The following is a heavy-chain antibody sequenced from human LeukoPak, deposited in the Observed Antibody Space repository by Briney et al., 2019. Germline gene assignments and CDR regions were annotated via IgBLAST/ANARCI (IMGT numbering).Heavy chain of an antibody. CDR2: INPSGTST. CDR3: ARDQEAFDY. Sequence: ASVKVSCKASGYMFTTSFMHWVRQAPGQGLEWMGVINPSGTSTDYAQKFQGRVTVTRDTSTSTVHMELSGLRSEDTAVYYCARDQEAFDYWGQGTLVTVSS. CDR1: GYMFTTSF. V-gene: IGHV1-46*01. J-gene: IGHJ4*02.